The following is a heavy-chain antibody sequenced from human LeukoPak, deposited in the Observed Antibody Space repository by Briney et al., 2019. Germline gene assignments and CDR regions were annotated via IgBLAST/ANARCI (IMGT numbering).Heavy chain of an antibody. CDR2: INPNSGGT. CDR3: ARGGVGSIAAWFDP. Sequence: ASVKVSCKASGYTFTGYYMHWVRQAPGQGLEWMGWINPNSGGTNYAQKFQGRVTMTRDTSISTAYMELSRLRSGDTAVYYCARGGVGSIAAWFDPWGQGTLVTVSS. CDR1: GYTFTGYY. V-gene: IGHV1-2*02. J-gene: IGHJ5*02. D-gene: IGHD6-13*01.